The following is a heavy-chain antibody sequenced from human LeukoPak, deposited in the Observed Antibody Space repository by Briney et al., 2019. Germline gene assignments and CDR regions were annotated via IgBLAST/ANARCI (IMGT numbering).Heavy chain of an antibody. V-gene: IGHV3-23*01. D-gene: IGHD4-17*01. J-gene: IGHJ1*01. Sequence: GGSLRLSCAASGFTFSSYAMSWVRQAPGKGLEWISSISGGTSTYYADSVKGRFTISRDNSKNTLYLQMNSLRAEDTAVYYCAKEIYGDSTGGRFQQWGQGTLVTVSS. CDR2: ISGGTST. CDR1: GFTFSSYA. CDR3: AKEIYGDSTGGRFQQ.